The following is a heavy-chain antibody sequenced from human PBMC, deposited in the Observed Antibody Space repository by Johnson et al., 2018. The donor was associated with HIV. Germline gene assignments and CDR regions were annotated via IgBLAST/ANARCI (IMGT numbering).Heavy chain of an antibody. J-gene: IGHJ3*02. V-gene: IGHV3-23*04. Sequence: EVQLVESGGGLVQPGGSLRLSCAASGFTFSTYWMSWVRQAPGKGMEWVLVISGSGGSTYYADSVKGRFTISRDNSKNTLSLQMNSLRAEDTAVYYCANGGYRYGYDDLDIWGQGTMVTVSS. CDR2: ISGSGGST. CDR1: GFTFSTYW. D-gene: IGHD5-18*01. CDR3: ANGGYRYGYDDLDI.